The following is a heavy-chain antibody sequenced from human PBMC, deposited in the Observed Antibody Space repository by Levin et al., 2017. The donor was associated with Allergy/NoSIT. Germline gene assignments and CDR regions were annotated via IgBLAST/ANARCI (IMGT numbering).Heavy chain of an antibody. V-gene: IGHV4-39*02. D-gene: IGHD2-15*01. CDR2: IFYTEDT. CDR1: CASITSTSYY. J-gene: IGHJ1*01. Sequence: SQTLSLPCSVSCASITSTSYYWGWIRQPPGKGLEWIGTIFYTEDTSYNPSLKSRVIMSLDTSQNHFPLRLISVTATDTAKYYCASRDCSGGGWASSGEFIHHWGQGTLVPVSS. CDR3: ASRDCSGGGWASSGEFIHH.